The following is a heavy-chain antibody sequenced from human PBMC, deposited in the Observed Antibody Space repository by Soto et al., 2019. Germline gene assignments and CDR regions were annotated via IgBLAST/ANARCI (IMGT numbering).Heavy chain of an antibody. Sequence: GGSLRLSCAASGFTFSTYWMHWVRQAPGKGLVWVSRINSDGSSTTYADSVKGRFTISRDNAKNTLYLQMSSLRAEDSAVYYCARVAGVNGDYVNWFDPWGQGTLVTVSS. D-gene: IGHD4-17*01. J-gene: IGHJ5*02. V-gene: IGHV3-74*01. CDR2: INSDGSST. CDR3: ARVAGVNGDYVNWFDP. CDR1: GFTFSTYW.